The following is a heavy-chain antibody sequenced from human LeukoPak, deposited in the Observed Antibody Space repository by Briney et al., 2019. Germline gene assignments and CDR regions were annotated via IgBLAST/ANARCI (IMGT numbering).Heavy chain of an antibody. V-gene: IGHV4-59*01. D-gene: IGHD3-3*01. CDR3: ARLYYDFWSGYPTFDY. Sequence: SETLSLTCTVSGDSISSYYWSWIRQPPGKGLEWIGYIYYSGSTNYNPSLKSRVTISVDTSKNQFSLKLSSVTAADTAVYYCARLYYDFWSGYPTFDYWGQGTLVTVSS. CDR1: GDSISSYY. J-gene: IGHJ4*02. CDR2: IYYSGST.